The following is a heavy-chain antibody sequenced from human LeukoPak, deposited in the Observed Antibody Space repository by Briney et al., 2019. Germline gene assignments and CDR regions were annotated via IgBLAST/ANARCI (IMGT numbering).Heavy chain of an antibody. CDR3: ARRRPSVAANYFDS. J-gene: IGHJ4*02. Sequence: SETLSLTCTVSGGSISSYYWSWLRQPPGKGLEWMWYIYYSGSTNYNPSLKSRVTISVDKSKNQFYLKLSSVTAADTAVYYCARRRPSVAANYFDSWGQGTLVTVSS. V-gene: IGHV4-59*01. CDR2: IYYSGST. D-gene: IGHD6-19*01. CDR1: GGSISSYY.